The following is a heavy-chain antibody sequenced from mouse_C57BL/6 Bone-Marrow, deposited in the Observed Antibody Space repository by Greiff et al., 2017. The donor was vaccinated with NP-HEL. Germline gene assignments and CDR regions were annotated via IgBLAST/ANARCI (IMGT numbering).Heavy chain of an antibody. CDR3: ARNYYYGSSYGDWYFDV. CDR1: GFSLTSYG. D-gene: IGHD1-1*01. Sequence: VKLVESGPGLVQPSQSLSITCTVSGFSLTSYGVHWVRQSPGKGLEWLGVIWSGGSTDYNAAFISRLSISKDNSKSQVFFKMNSLQADDTAIYYCARNYYYGSSYGDWYFDVWGTGTTVTVSS. J-gene: IGHJ1*03. V-gene: IGHV2-2*01. CDR2: IWSGGST.